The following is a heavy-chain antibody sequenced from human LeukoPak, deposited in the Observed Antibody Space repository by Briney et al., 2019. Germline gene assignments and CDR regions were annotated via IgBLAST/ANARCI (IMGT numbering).Heavy chain of an antibody. CDR3: ARDSYDILTGYYLFDY. D-gene: IGHD3-9*01. CDR2: ISAYNGNT. Sequence: ASVKVSCKASGYTFTSYGISCVRQAPGQGLEWMGWISAYNGNTNYAQKLQGRVTMTTDTSTSTPYMELRSLRSDDTGVYYCARDSYDILTGYYLFDYWGQGTLVTVSS. J-gene: IGHJ4*02. CDR1: GYTFTSYG. V-gene: IGHV1-18*04.